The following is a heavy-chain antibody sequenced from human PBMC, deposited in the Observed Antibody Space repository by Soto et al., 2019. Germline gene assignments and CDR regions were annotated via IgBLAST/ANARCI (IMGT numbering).Heavy chain of an antibody. D-gene: IGHD3-16*01. CDR3: ATWGSTAGDI. CDR1: RGSMSSRDW. J-gene: IGHJ3*02. V-gene: IGHV4-4*02. CDR2: TYHSGNT. Sequence: QLQDSGPGLVPPSGTLSPTCAVSRGSMSSRDWWCWVRQAPGKGLEWIGETYHSGNTNYNPSLKSRGTLTGDNSNNQFSLTRTSGTAAFTGVYYCATWGSTAGDIWGKGTMVTVSP.